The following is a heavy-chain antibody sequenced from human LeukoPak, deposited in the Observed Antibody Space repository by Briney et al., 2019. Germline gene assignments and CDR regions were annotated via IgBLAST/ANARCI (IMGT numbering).Heavy chain of an antibody. CDR1: GNTFTDYY. CDR2: VNPSGGGT. D-gene: IGHD7-27*01. Sequence: ASVKVSCKASGNTFTDYYIHWVRQAPGQGLEWMGWVNPSGGGTKYAQKFQGRVSMTRDTSISTAYMELSRLGSDDTAVYYCARDVTTGAYWGQGTLVTVSS. J-gene: IGHJ4*02. V-gene: IGHV1-2*02. CDR3: ARDVTTGAY.